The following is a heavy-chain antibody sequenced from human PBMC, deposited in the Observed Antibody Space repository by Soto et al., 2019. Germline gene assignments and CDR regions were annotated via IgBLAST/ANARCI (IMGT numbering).Heavy chain of an antibody. CDR3: ARIGVPAEGWFDP. D-gene: IGHD2-2*01. Sequence: PGGSLRLSCAASGFTVSSDYLSWVRQAPGKGLEWVSGIYSGGSTYYADSVKGRFTISRDNSKNTLYLQMNSLRAEDTAVYYCARIGVPAEGWFDPWGQGTLVTVS. V-gene: IGHV3-53*01. J-gene: IGHJ5*02. CDR1: GFTVSSDY. CDR2: IYSGGST.